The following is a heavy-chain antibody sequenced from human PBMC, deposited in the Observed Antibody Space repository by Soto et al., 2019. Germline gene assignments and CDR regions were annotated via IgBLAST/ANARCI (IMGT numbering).Heavy chain of an antibody. CDR2: IYYSGST. V-gene: IGHV4-59*01. J-gene: IGHJ5*02. CDR3: ARGSAKVGSWLNLFDP. D-gene: IGHD6-13*01. Sequence: PSETLSLTCTVSGGSISSYYWSWIRQPPGKGLEWIGYIYYSGSTNYNPSLKSRVTISVDTSKNQFSLKLSSVTAADTAVYYCARGSAKVGSWLNLFDPWGQRTLVTVSS. CDR1: GGSISSYY.